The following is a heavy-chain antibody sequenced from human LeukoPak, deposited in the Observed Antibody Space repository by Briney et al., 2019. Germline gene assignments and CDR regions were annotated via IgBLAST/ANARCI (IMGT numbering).Heavy chain of an antibody. CDR1: EFTYG. J-gene: IGHJ4*02. CDR2: ISSSGSNT. V-gene: IGHV3-21*01. Sequence: GGSLRLSCAASEFTYGMNWVRQAPGKGLECVSAISSSGSNTYYADSVKGRFTISRDNAKNSLYLQMDSLRAEDTAVYYCARIPVVAAFDYWGQGILVTVSS. D-gene: IGHD3-22*01. CDR3: ARIPVVAAFDY.